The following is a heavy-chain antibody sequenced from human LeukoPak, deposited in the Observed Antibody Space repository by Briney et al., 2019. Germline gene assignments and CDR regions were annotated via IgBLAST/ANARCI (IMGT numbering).Heavy chain of an antibody. CDR3: ARRPTGTFDPQFDS. J-gene: IGHJ4*02. CDR1: GYSFTSYW. D-gene: IGHD1-1*01. CDR2: IYPDDSQS. Sequence: GGSLKISCQGSGYSFTSYWIGWVRQMSGKGLEWMGAIYPDDSQSRYSPSFQGQVTISVDKSISTAYLQWSSLKASDTAMYYCARRPTGTFDPQFDSWGQGTLVTVSS. V-gene: IGHV5-51*01.